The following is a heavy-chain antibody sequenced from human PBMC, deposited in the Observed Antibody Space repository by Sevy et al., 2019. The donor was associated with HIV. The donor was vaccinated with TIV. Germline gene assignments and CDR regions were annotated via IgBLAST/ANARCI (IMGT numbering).Heavy chain of an antibody. J-gene: IGHJ5*02. V-gene: IGHV3-48*02. CDR2: ISRTRTTT. D-gene: IGHD3-22*01. CDR3: AREAYYYDSREENWFDP. Sequence: GGSLRLSCKASGFTFSTYSMHWVRQAPGKGLEWVSSISRTRTTTYHADSAKGRFTISRDNAKNSQYLQMNSLRDEDTAVYYCAREAYYYDSREENWFDPWGQGTLVTVSS. CDR1: GFTFSTYS.